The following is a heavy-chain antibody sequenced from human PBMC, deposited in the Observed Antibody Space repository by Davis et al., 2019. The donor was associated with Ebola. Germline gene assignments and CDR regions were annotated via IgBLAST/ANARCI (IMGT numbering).Heavy chain of an antibody. CDR1: GYSFTSYW. Sequence: PGGSLRLSCKGSGYSFTSYWISWVRQMPGKGLEWMGRIDPSDSYTNYSPSFQGHVTISADKSISTAYLQWSSLKASDTAMYYCARRITHYYDSSGYSTHFDYWGQGTLVTVSS. D-gene: IGHD3-22*01. CDR3: ARRITHYYDSSGYSTHFDY. CDR2: IDPSDSYT. J-gene: IGHJ4*02. V-gene: IGHV5-10-1*01.